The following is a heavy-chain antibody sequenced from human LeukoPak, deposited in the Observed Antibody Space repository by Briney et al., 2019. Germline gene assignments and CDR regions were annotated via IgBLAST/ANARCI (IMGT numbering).Heavy chain of an antibody. D-gene: IGHD3-10*01. CDR3: ARAGITMVRGDLFDY. CDR2: ISAYNGNT. Sequence: ASVKVSCKASGYTFTSYGISWVRQAPGQGLEWMGWISAYNGNTNYAQKLQGRVTMTTDTSTSTAYMELRSLRSDDTAVYYCARAGITMVRGDLFDYWGQGTLVTVPS. CDR1: GYTFTSYG. J-gene: IGHJ4*02. V-gene: IGHV1-18*01.